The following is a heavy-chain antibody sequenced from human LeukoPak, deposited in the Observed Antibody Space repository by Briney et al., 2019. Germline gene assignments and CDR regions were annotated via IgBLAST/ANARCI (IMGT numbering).Heavy chain of an antibody. Sequence: GGSLRLSCVASGFTFTNYWMTWVRQAPGKGLEWVATTNLDGSDKYYVDSVKGRFTISRGNTKNSLYLQMNGLRAEDTAVYYCARGGGSGNWGQGTLVIVSS. CDR2: TNLDGSDK. D-gene: IGHD3-10*01. J-gene: IGHJ4*02. CDR3: ARGGGSGN. CDR1: GFTFTNYW. V-gene: IGHV3-7*01.